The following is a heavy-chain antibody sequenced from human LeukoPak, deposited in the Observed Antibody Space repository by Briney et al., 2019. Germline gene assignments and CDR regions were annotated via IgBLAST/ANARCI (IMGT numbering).Heavy chain of an antibody. CDR2: MKPDGSGT. CDR3: ATTSRSVSFDY. D-gene: IGHD2/OR15-2a*01. J-gene: IGHJ4*02. V-gene: IGHV3-7*01. CDR1: GFTFTNYW. Sequence: GGSLRLSCAASGFTFTNYWMNWVRQAPGEGLEWVAHMKPDGSGTEYVDSVKGRFTISRDNAKNSLYLQMNSLTAEDTAVYYCATTSRSVSFDYWGQGTLVTVSS.